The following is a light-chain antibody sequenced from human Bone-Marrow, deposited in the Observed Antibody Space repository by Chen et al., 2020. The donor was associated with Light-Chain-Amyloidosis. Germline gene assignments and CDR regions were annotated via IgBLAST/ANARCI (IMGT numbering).Light chain of an antibody. Sequence: SYELTQPPSVSVSPGQTARITCSGDDLPTKYAYWYQQKPGQAPVLVIHRDTERPSGISERFSGCSSGTTATLTISGVQAEDEADYHCQSADSSVTYEVIFGGGTKLTVL. J-gene: IGLJ2*01. V-gene: IGLV3-25*03. CDR1: DLPTKY. CDR3: QSADSSVTYEVI. CDR2: RDT.